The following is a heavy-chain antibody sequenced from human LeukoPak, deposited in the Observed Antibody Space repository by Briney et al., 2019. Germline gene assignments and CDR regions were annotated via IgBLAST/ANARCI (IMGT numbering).Heavy chain of an antibody. CDR1: GYTLTELS. V-gene: IGHV1-24*01. CDR2: FDPEDGET. CDR3: ATGTGYYYGMDV. J-gene: IGHJ6*02. Sequence: ASVKVSCKVSGYTLTELSMHWVRQAPGKGLEWMGGFDPEDGETIYAQKFQGRVTMTEDTSTDTAYTELSSLRSEDTAVYYCATGTGYYYGMDVWGQGTTVTVSS. D-gene: IGHD1-1*01.